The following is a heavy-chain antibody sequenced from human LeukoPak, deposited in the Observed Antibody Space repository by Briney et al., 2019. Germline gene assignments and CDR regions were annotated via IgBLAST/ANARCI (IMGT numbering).Heavy chain of an antibody. V-gene: IGHV3-23*01. CDR2: ISDTGVDT. Sequence: GGSLRLSCAASGFTFSTHPMSWARQAPGKGLEWVSTISDTGVDTFYANSVKGRFAISRDNFKNMLYLQMNNLRAEDTAVYYCTKRGAYGSGRSYFFEFWGQGTLVTVSS. J-gene: IGHJ4*02. CDR3: TKRGAYGSGRSYFFEF. CDR1: GFTFSTHP. D-gene: IGHD2-15*01.